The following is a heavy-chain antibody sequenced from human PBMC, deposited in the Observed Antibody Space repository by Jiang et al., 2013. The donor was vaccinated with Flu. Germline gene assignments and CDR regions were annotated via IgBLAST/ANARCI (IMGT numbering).Heavy chain of an antibody. CDR2: ISYDGNNK. CDR1: GFTFSDYA. CDR3: ARVKSTSSQGAYYFYYGMDV. V-gene: IGHV3-30-3*01. J-gene: IGHJ6*02. Sequence: SCAASGFTFSDYAMHWVRQAPGKGLEWVAVISYDGNNKYYADSVKGRFTISRDNSKNTLYLQMNSLRAEDTALCYCARVKSTSSQGAYYFYYGMDVWGPGTTVTVSS. D-gene: IGHD6-6*01.